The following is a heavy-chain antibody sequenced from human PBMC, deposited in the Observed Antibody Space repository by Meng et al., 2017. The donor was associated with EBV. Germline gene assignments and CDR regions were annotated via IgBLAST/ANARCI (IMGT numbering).Heavy chain of an antibody. Sequence: EVPLVEAGGGLVKPGEVLKLSCAASEFTFTSAWMNWVRQAPGKGLEWVGRIRSQVDGRTADYSAPVKGRFTISRDDSKHTLYLQMNSLKIEDSAVYYCTTDEGGSRFWGQGTLVTVSS. CDR1: EFTFTSAW. J-gene: IGHJ4*02. V-gene: IGHV3-15*01. CDR2: IRSQVDGRTA. CDR3: TTDEGGSRF. D-gene: IGHD1-26*01.